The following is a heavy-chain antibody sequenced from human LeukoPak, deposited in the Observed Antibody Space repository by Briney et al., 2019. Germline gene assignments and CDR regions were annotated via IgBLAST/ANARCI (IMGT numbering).Heavy chain of an antibody. J-gene: IGHJ6*02. CDR1: GFPLSDAW. V-gene: IGHV3-7*03. Sequence: SGGSLRLSCAVSGFPLSDAWMNWARQAPGKGLEWVASINHNGNVNYYVDSVKGRFTISRDNAKNSLYLQMSNLRAEDTAVYFCARGGGLDVWGQGATVTVSS. D-gene: IGHD3-16*01. CDR3: ARGGGLDV. CDR2: INHNGNVN.